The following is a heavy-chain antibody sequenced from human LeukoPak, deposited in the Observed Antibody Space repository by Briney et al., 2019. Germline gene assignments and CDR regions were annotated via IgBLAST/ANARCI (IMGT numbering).Heavy chain of an antibody. Sequence: ASVTVSCTASGYTFTSYGISWVRQAPGQGLEWMGWISAYNGNTNYAQKLQGRVTMTTDTSTSTAYMELRSLRSDDTAVYYCATYNWNDFHFDYGGQGTLVTASS. J-gene: IGHJ4*02. D-gene: IGHD1-1*01. V-gene: IGHV1-18*01. CDR1: GYTFTSYG. CDR2: ISAYNGNT. CDR3: ATYNWNDFHFDY.